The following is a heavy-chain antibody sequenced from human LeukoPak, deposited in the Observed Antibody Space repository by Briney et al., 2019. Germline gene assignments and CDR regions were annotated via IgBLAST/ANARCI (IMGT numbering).Heavy chain of an antibody. CDR1: GYSFTSYW. CDR2: IYPGDSDT. CDR3: ARPSYGSGSYGGSFDY. V-gene: IGHV5-51*01. D-gene: IGHD3-10*01. J-gene: IGHJ4*02. Sequence: GESLKISCKGSGYSFTSYWIGWVRQMPGKGLEWMGIIYPGDSDTRYSPSFQGQVTISADKSISTAYLQWGSLKASDTAMYYCARPSYGSGSYGGSFDYWGQGTLVTVSS.